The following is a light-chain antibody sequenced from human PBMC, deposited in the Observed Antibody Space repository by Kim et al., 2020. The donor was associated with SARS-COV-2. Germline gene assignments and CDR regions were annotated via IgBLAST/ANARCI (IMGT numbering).Light chain of an antibody. CDR1: QAISTY. CDR2: AAS. J-gene: IGKJ1*01. V-gene: IGKV1-8*01. CDR3: QQYYTYPRT. Sequence: ASTGDRVAITCQASQAISTYLAWYQQKPGKAPKLLIYAASTLQSGVPSRFSGSGSGTDFTLTINCLQSEDFATYYCQQYYTYPRTFGQGTKVDIK.